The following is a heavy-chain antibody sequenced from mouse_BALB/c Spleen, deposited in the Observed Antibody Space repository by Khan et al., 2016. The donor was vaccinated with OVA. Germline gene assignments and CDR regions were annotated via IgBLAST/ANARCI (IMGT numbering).Heavy chain of an antibody. J-gene: IGHJ2*01. D-gene: IGHD1-1*01. CDR3: ARRGLRWDFDY. Sequence: VQLQQSGAELAKPGASVKMSCKASGYTFINYWILWVKQRPGQGLEWIGYINPSTGYTEYNQNFKDKATLTADKSSSTDYMQLSRLTSEDSAVYYCARRGLRWDFDYWGQGTTLTVSS. V-gene: IGHV1-7*01. CDR2: INPSTGYT. CDR1: GYTFINYW.